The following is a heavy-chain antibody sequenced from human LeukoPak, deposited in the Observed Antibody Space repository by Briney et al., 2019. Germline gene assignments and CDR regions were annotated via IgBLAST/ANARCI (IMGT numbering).Heavy chain of an antibody. V-gene: IGHV4-39*07. D-gene: IGHD1-26*01. J-gene: IGHJ5*02. Sequence: SETLSLTCTVSGGSISSSSYYWGWIRQPPGKGLEWIGSIYYSGSAYYNPSLKSRVTISVDTSKNQFSLMLTFVTAADTAVYYCASGATGPFDPWGQGTLVTVSS. CDR3: ASGATGPFDP. CDR2: IYYSGSA. CDR1: GGSISSSSYY.